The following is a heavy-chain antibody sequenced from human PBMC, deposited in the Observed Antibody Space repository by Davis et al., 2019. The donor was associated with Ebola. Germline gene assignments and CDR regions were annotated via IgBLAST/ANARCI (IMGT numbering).Heavy chain of an antibody. CDR2: ISWDGGST. V-gene: IGHV3-43*01. CDR3: AKDWYSDYGDNESHAFDI. J-gene: IGHJ3*02. D-gene: IGHD4-17*01. CDR1: GFTVSSNY. Sequence: PGGSLRLSCAASGFTVSSNYMSWVRQAPGKGLEWVSLISWDGGSTYYADSVKGRFTISRDNSKNSLYLQMNSLRTEDTALYYCAKDWYSDYGDNESHAFDIWGQGTMVTVSS.